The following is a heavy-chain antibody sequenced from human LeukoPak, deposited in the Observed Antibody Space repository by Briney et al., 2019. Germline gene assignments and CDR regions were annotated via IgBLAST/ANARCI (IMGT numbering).Heavy chain of an antibody. CDR1: GGSISSYY. Sequence: KASETLFLTCTVSGGSISSYYWSWIRQPPGKGLEWIGYIYYSGSTNYNPSLKSRVTISVDTSKNQFSLKLSSVTAADTAVYYCARSIFGMATDYFDYWGQGALVTVSS. CDR3: ARSIFGMATDYFDY. V-gene: IGHV4-59*01. D-gene: IGHD3-3*01. CDR2: IYYSGST. J-gene: IGHJ4*02.